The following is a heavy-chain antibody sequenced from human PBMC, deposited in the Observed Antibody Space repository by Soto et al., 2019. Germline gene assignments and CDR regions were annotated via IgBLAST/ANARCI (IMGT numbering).Heavy chain of an antibody. D-gene: IGHD3-22*01. CDR3: AKDPTSYDSSAQFDA. CDR1: GFSFNIFA. V-gene: IGHV3-23*01. J-gene: IGHJ5*02. CDR2: ISGGGST. Sequence: EVKLLESGGRLVQPGGSLRLSCAASGFSFNIFAMNWVRQAPGQGLEWVSGISGGGSTYYADSVKGRFTISRDNSNNTLYLQMNSLRAEDTAVYYCAKDPTSYDSSAQFDAWGQGTLVTVSS.